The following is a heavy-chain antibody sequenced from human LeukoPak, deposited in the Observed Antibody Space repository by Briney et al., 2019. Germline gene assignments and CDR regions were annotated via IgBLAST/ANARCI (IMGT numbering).Heavy chain of an antibody. D-gene: IGHD6-13*01. Sequence: GGSLRLSCAASGFTFSSYRMNWVRQAPGKGLEWVAVISYDGSNKYYADSVKGRFTISRDNSKNTLYLQMNSLRAEDTAVYYCANRVDIWGQGTMVTVSS. CDR2: ISYDGSNK. CDR3: ANRVDI. V-gene: IGHV3-30*18. CDR1: GFTFSSYR. J-gene: IGHJ3*02.